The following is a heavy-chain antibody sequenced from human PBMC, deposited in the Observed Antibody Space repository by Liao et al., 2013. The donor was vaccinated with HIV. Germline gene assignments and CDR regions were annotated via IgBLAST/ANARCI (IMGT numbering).Heavy chain of an antibody. CDR2: VNHSGST. J-gene: IGHJ5*02. D-gene: IGHD3-9*01. CDR1: GGSFSGYY. CDR3: ARDAYFDWDNWFDP. V-gene: IGHV4-34*01. Sequence: QVQLQQWGAGLLKPSETLSLTCAVYGGSFSGYYWSWIRQPPGKGRAVGLGKVNHSGSTNYNPSLKSRVTIALDTSKNQFSLKLSSVTAADTAVYYCARDAYFDWDNWFDPWGQGTLVTVSS.